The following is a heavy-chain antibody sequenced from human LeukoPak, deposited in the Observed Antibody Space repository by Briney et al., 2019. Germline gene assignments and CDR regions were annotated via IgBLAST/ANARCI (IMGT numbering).Heavy chain of an antibody. Sequence: SETLSLTCTVSGGSISSYYWSWIRQPPGKGLEGIGYIYYSGSTNYNPSLKSRVTISVDTSKNQFSLKLSSVTAADTAMYYCARQYTSGLYSSRYWSFDLWGRGTLVTVSS. D-gene: IGHD6-19*01. CDR2: IYYSGST. CDR1: GGSISSYY. J-gene: IGHJ2*01. V-gene: IGHV4-59*01. CDR3: ARQYTSGLYSSRYWSFDL.